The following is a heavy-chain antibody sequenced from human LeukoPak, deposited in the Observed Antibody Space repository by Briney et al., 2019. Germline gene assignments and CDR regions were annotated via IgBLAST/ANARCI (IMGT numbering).Heavy chain of an antibody. CDR1: GYSFTSYW. J-gene: IGHJ4*02. CDR2: IYPGDSDT. V-gene: IGHV5-51*01. CDR3: ASLGPDYDSSGSFDY. Sequence: NHGESLKISCKGSGYSFTSYWNGWVRQMPGKGLELMGFIYPGDSDTRYSPSFQGQVTISADKSISTAYLQWSSLKASDTAMYYCASLGPDYDSSGSFDYWGQGTLVTVSP. D-gene: IGHD3-22*01.